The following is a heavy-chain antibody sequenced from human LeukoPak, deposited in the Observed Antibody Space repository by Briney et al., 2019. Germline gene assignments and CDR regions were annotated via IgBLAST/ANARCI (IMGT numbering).Heavy chain of an antibody. CDR3: AKEPIWCSGGSCSYTYYYGMDV. CDR2: ISYDGSNK. V-gene: IGHV3-30*18. CDR1: GFTFSSYG. J-gene: IGHJ6*02. D-gene: IGHD2-15*01. Sequence: PGGSLRLSCAASGFTFSSYGMHWVRQAPGKGLEWVAVISYDGSNKYYADSVKGRFTISRDNSKNTLYLQMNSLRAEDTAVYYCAKEPIWCSGGSCSYTYYYGMDVWGQGTTVTVSS.